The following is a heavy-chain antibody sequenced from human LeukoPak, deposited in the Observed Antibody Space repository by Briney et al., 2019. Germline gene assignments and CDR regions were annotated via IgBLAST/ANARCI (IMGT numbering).Heavy chain of an antibody. J-gene: IGHJ4*02. V-gene: IGHV3-7*01. CDR1: GFTFSSYW. Sequence: GGSLRLSCAASGFTFSSYWMCWVRQAPGKGLEWVANIKQDGSEKYYVDSVKGRFTISRDNAKNSLYLQMNSLRAEDTAVYYCARGEYSGLFDYWGQGTLVTVSP. CDR3: ARGEYSGLFDY. CDR2: IKQDGSEK. D-gene: IGHD6-6*01.